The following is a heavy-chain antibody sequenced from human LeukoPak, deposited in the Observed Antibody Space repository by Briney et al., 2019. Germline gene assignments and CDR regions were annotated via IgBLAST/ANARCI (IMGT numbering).Heavy chain of an antibody. J-gene: IGHJ4*02. Sequence: RSSETLSLTCAVYGGSFSGYYWSWIRQPPGKGLEWIGEINHSGSTNYNPSLKSRVTISVDTSKNQFSLKLRSVTAADTAVYYCVRYRGIDYWGQGTLVTVSS. D-gene: IGHD3-10*01. V-gene: IGHV4-34*01. CDR3: VRYRGIDY. CDR1: GGSFSGYY. CDR2: INHSGST.